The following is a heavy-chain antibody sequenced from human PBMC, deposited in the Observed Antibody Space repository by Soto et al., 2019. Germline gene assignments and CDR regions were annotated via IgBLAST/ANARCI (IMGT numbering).Heavy chain of an antibody. J-gene: IGHJ6*02. D-gene: IGHD1-1*01. Sequence: QVQLVQSGAEVKKPGSSVKVSCKASGGTFSSYAISWVRQAPGQGLEWMGGIIPIFGTANYAKKFQGRVTITADESTSTAYMELSSLRSEDTAVYYCARDLDWNAPGLDYGMDVWGQGTTVTVSS. V-gene: IGHV1-69*01. CDR3: ARDLDWNAPGLDYGMDV. CDR1: GGTFSSYA. CDR2: IIPIFGTA.